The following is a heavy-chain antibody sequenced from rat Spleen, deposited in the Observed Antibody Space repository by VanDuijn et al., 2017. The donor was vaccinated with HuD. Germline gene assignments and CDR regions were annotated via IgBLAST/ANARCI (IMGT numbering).Heavy chain of an antibody. CDR2: FWAGGGT. J-gene: IGHJ1*01. CDR1: GFSLTSYH. D-gene: IGHD3-4*01. V-gene: IGHV2-72*01. Sequence: QVQLKESGPGLVQPSQTLSLTCTVSGFSLTSYHVSWVRQPPGTSPMWMGPFWAGGGTDLHWTVRSRMSISRDTSTSQVFLKMSSLQPEDTGTYYCGRPNQLGGYWYFDFWGPGIMVTVSS. CDR3: GRPNQLGGYWYFDF.